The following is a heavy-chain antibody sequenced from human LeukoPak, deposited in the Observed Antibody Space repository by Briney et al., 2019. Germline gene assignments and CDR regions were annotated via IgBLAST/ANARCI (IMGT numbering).Heavy chain of an antibody. Sequence: GGSLTLSCAASGFTFSSFGMHWVRQAPGKGLEWVAVIWYDASNKYYVDSVKGRFTISRDNSKNTLYLQMNSLRDDDTAVYYCARDTAPSYWGQGTLVTVSS. D-gene: IGHD5-18*01. J-gene: IGHJ4*02. CDR3: ARDTAPSY. CDR1: GFTFSSFG. V-gene: IGHV3-33*01. CDR2: IWYDASNK.